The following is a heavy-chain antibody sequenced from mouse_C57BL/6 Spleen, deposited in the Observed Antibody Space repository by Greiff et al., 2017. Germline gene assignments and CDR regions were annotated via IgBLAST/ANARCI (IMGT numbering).Heavy chain of an antibody. J-gene: IGHJ2*01. Sequence: VQLVESGAELARPGASVKMSCKASGYTFTSYTMHWVKQRPGQGLEWIGYINPSSGYTKYNQKFKDKATLTADTSSSTAYMQLSSLTSEDSAVYYCARDEEDYYFDYWGQGTTLTVSS. CDR3: ARDEEDYYFDY. CDR1: GYTFTSYT. CDR2: INPSSGYT. V-gene: IGHV1-4*01.